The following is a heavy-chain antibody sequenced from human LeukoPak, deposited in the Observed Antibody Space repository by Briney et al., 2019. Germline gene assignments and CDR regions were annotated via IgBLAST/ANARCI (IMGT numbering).Heavy chain of an antibody. CDR2: ITSSGAAT. Sequence: QPGGYLRLSCAASGFTFSSYAMSRVRQAPGKGLEWVSSITSSGAATYYADSVRGLFTISRDNSDNTLYLQMNSLRAEDTAVYYCAKDRPNYYGSNGHYYKLNGDCWGQGTLVTVSS. J-gene: IGHJ4*02. CDR3: AKDRPNYYGSNGHYYKLNGDC. V-gene: IGHV3-23*01. CDR1: GFTFSSYA. D-gene: IGHD3-22*01.